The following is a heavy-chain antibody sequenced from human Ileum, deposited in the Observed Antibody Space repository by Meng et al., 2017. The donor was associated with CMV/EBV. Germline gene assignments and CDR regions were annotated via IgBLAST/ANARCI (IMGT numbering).Heavy chain of an antibody. CDR3: VRQVVAASFDY. CDR1: GGSITSGNYY. CDR2: IYYSGSP. J-gene: IGHJ4*02. D-gene: IGHD2-15*01. V-gene: IGHV4-30-4*08. Sequence: VQLHESGPGLLTPSQTLSLTCTVSGGSITSGNYYWSWIRQPPGRGLEWIGYIYYSGSPYYKPSLKSRVTISLDTSKNQFSLNLRSVTATDSAVYYCVRQVVAASFDYWGQGALVTVSS.